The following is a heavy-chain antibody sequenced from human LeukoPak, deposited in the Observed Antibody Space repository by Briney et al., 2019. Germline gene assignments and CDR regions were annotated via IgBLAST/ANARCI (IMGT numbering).Heavy chain of an antibody. CDR3: ARRSLYYYGMDV. V-gene: IGHV4-59*08. CDR1: GGSISSYY. Sequence: PSETLSLTCTVSGGSISSYYWSWIRQPPGKGLERIGYIYYSGSTNYNPSLKSRVTISVDTSKNQFSLKLSSVTAADTAVYYCARRSLYYYGMDVWGQGTTVTVSS. J-gene: IGHJ6*02. CDR2: IYYSGST. D-gene: IGHD2-15*01.